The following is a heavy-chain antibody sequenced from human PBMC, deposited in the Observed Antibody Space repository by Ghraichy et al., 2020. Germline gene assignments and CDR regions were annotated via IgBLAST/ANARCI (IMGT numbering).Heavy chain of an antibody. D-gene: IGHD3-3*01. CDR3: ARVSTGPYDFWSGYFVDYYYYYGMDV. CDR2: INHSGST. V-gene: IGHV4-34*01. J-gene: IGHJ6*02. CDR1: GGSFSGYY. Sequence: SETLSLTCAVYGGSFSGYYWSWIRQPPGKGLEWIGEINHSGSTNYNPSLKSRVTISVDTSKNQFSLKLSSVTAADTAVYYCARVSTGPYDFWSGYFVDYYYYYGMDVWGQGTTVTVSS.